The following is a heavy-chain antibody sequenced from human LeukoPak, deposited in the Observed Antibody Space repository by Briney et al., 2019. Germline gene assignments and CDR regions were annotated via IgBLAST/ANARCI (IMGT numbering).Heavy chain of an antibody. CDR3: ARDGSYDFWSGYLNY. CDR2: INPNSGGT. Sequence: EASVKVSCKASGYTFTGYYMHWVRQAPGQGLEWMGWINPNSGGTNYAQKFQGTVTMTRDTSISTAYMELSRLRSDDTAVYYCARDGSYDFWSGYLNYWGQGTLVTVSS. V-gene: IGHV1-2*02. D-gene: IGHD3-3*01. J-gene: IGHJ4*02. CDR1: GYTFTGYY.